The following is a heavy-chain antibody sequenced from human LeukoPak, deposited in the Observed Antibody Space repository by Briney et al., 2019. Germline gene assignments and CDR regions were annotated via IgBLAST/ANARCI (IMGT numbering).Heavy chain of an antibody. CDR1: GFTFSSYG. J-gene: IGHJ1*01. CDR2: ISYDGSNK. CDR3: AKDAASFTPRIAVAVWVDTITQH. Sequence: PGGSLRLSCAASGFTFSSYGMHWVRQAPGKGLEWVAVISYDGSNKYYADSVKGRFTISRDNSKNTLYLQMNSLRAEDTAVYYCAKDAASFTPRIAVAVWVDTITQHWGQGTLVTVSS. D-gene: IGHD6-19*01. V-gene: IGHV3-30*18.